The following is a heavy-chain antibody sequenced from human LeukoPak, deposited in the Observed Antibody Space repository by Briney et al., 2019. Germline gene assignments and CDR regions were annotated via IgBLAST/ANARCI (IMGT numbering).Heavy chain of an antibody. CDR1: GGSFSGYY. D-gene: IGHD3-22*01. Sequence: SETLSLTCAVYGGSFSGYYWSWIRQPPGKGLEWIGEINHSGSTNYNPSLKSRVTISVDTSKNQFSLKLSSVTAADTAVYYCARGAVIVAPTYYYDSSGYGDFDYWGQGTLVTVSS. V-gene: IGHV4-34*01. CDR2: INHSGST. CDR3: ARGAVIVAPTYYYDSSGYGDFDY. J-gene: IGHJ4*02.